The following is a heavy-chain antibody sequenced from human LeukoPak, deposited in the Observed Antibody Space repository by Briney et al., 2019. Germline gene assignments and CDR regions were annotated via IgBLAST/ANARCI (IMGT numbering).Heavy chain of an antibody. Sequence: GESLKISCKGSGYSFTSYWIGWVRQMPAKGLEWMGIIYPGDSDTRYSPSFQSQVTISADKSISTAYLQWSSLTASDTAMYYCASDCTLEYGAFDIWGQGTMVTVSS. D-gene: IGHD2-8*01. CDR3: ASDCTLEYGAFDI. V-gene: IGHV5-51*01. J-gene: IGHJ3*02. CDR1: GYSFTSYW. CDR2: IYPGDSDT.